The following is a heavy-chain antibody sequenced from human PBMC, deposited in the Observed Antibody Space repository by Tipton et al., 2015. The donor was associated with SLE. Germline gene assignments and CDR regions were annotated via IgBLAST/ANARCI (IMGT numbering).Heavy chain of an antibody. CDR1: GFIFSSYG. J-gene: IGHJ4*02. D-gene: IGHD1-26*01. CDR3: ASGFSGSLGGY. CDR2: IYSGGST. V-gene: IGHV3-NL1*01. Sequence: SLRLSCAASGFIFSSYGMHWVRQAPGKGLEWVSVIYSGGSTYYADSVKGRFTISRDNSKNTLYLQMNSLRAEDTAVYYCASGFSGSLGGYWGQGTLVTVSS.